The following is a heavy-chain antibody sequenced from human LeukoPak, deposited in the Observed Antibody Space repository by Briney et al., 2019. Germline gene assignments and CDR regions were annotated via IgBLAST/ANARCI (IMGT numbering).Heavy chain of an antibody. CDR2: ISAYNGNT. J-gene: IGHJ4*02. CDR1: GYTFTSYG. V-gene: IGHV1-18*01. Sequence: GALVKVSCKASGYTFTSYGISWVRQAPGQGLEWMGWISAYNGNTNYAQKLQGRVTMTTDTSTSTAYMALRSLRSDDTAVYYCARDWNAKYYFDYWGQGTLVTVSS. D-gene: IGHD2-8*01. CDR3: ARDWNAKYYFDY.